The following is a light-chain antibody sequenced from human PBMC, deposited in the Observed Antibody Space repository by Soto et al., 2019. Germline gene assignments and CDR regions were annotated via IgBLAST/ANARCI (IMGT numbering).Light chain of an antibody. CDR3: SSYAGNYNLV. V-gene: IGLV2-8*01. Sequence: QSVLTQPPSASGSPGQSVTISCTGTSSDVGSYKFVSWYQQHPGKAPKLMMYEVSKRPSGVPDRFSGSKSGNTASLTVSGLHAEDEADYFCSSYAGNYNLVFGGGTKVTVL. CDR1: SSDVGSYKF. J-gene: IGLJ2*01. CDR2: EVS.